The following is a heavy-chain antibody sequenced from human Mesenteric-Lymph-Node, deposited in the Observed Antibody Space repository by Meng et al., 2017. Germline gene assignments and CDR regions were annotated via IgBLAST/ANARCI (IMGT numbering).Heavy chain of an antibody. CDR2: TYYKSKWYN. J-gene: IGHJ4*02. Sequence: QVTVQQSGPGLVKPSQTLSLTCAISGDSVSTNSAAWNWIRQSPSGGLEWLGRTYYKSKWYNDYAESVKSRITINPDTSKNQFSLQLNSVTPEDTAVYYCARDPAAFDFWGQGILVTVSS. D-gene: IGHD6-25*01. CDR3: ARDPAAFDF. V-gene: IGHV6-1*01. CDR1: GDSVSTNSAA.